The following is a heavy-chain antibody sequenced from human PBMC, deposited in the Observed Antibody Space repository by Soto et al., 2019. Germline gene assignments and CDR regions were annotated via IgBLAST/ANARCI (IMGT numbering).Heavy chain of an antibody. J-gene: IGHJ3*02. V-gene: IGHV1-69*02. CDR3: ATCSSGYAFDI. CDR1: GGTFSSYT. CDR2: IIPILGIA. D-gene: IGHD6-6*01. Sequence: GASVKVSCKASGGTFSSYTISWVRQAPGQGLEWMGRIIPILGIANYAQKFQGRVTITADKSTSTAYMELSSLRSEDTAVYYCATCSSGYAFDIWGQGTMVTVSS.